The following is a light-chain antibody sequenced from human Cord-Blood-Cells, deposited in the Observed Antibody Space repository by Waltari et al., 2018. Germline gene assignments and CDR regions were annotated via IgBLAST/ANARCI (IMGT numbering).Light chain of an antibody. CDR2: DVS. CDR1: SSDVGGYNY. V-gene: IGLV2-11*01. CDR3: CSYAGSYTWV. Sequence: QSALTQPRSVSGSPGQSVTISCTGTSSDVGGYNYVPWYQPHPGKAPKLMIYDVSKRPSGVTCRFSGSTSGGTASLTVSGLKDGDEAGYYCCSYAGSYTWVFGGGTKQTVL. J-gene: IGLJ3*02.